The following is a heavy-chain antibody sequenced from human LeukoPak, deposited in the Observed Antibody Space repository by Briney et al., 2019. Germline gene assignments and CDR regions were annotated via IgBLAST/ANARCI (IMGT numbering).Heavy chain of an antibody. CDR3: AKSLGYDSSGYYYARNYYYYGMDV. Sequence: GGSLRLSCAASGFTFDDYAMHWVRQAPGKGLEWVSGISWNSGSIGYADSVKGRFTISRDNAKNSLYLQMNSLRAEDTAVYYCAKSLGYDSSGYYYARNYYYYGMDVWGQGTTVTVSS. V-gene: IGHV3-9*01. D-gene: IGHD3-22*01. CDR1: GFTFDDYA. CDR2: ISWNSGSI. J-gene: IGHJ6*02.